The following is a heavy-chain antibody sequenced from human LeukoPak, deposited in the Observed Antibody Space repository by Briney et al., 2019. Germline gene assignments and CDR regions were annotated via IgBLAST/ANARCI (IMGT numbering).Heavy chain of an antibody. CDR1: GFTFSSCA. D-gene: IGHD2-2*01. Sequence: GGSLRLSCAASGFTFSSCAMSWVRQAPGKGLEWVSAISGSGGRPYYADSVKGRFTISRNNSKNTLYLQMNSLRAEDTAVYYCARHPEPGYCSSTSCHESYFDYWGQGTLVTVSS. CDR2: ISGSGGRP. V-gene: IGHV3-23*01. CDR3: ARHPEPGYCSSTSCHESYFDY. J-gene: IGHJ4*02.